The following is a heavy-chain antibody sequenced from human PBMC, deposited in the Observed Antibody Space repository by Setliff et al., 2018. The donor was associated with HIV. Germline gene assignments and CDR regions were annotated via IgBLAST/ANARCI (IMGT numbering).Heavy chain of an antibody. CDR3: ARAPFPSGHYGADY. CDR1: GYTLTDHY. V-gene: IGHV1-46*01. J-gene: IGHJ4*02. D-gene: IGHD3-10*01. CDR2: INPRDGST. Sequence: ASVKVSCKASGYTLTDHYIHWVRQAPGQGLEWMGRINPRDGSTGYAQRFQGRVTMTRDTSRGTVYMELRSLRSEDTAVYCCARAPFPSGHYGADYWGQGTLVTVSS.